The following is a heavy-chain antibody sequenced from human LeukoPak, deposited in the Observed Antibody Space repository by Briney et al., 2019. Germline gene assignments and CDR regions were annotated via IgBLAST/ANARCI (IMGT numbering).Heavy chain of an antibody. CDR1: GFSVGRDY. CDR3: SRDRGISGE. V-gene: IGHV3-66*01. D-gene: IGHD1-14*01. CDR2: IYSGGDA. Sequence: GGSLRLSCAASGFSVGRDYISWVRQAPGKGLEWVSIIYSGGDAYYADSVKGRFTISRDNSKNTVYLQMESLRVDDTAVYHCSRDRGISGEWGQGTLVAVSS. J-gene: IGHJ4*02.